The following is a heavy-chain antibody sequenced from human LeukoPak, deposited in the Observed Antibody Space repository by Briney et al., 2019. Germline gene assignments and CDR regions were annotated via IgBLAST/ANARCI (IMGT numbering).Heavy chain of an antibody. V-gene: IGHV4-59*01. D-gene: IGHD6-19*01. J-gene: IGHJ4*02. CDR2: IYHSGST. Sequence: SETQSLTCTVSGGSISSYYWSWIRQPPGKGLEWIGYIYHSGSTYYNPSLKSRVTMSVDTSKNQFSLKMNSVTAADTAVYYCARAEAVAGFDFWGQGTLVTVSS. CDR1: GGSISSYY. CDR3: ARAEAVAGFDF.